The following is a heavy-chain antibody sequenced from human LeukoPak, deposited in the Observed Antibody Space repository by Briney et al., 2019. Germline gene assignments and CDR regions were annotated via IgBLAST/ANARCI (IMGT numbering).Heavy chain of an antibody. V-gene: IGHV4-39*07. J-gene: IGHJ1*01. CDR1: GGSISSSSYY. CDR2: INHSGST. CDR3: ARGPSISSWYRYFQH. Sequence: SETLSLTCTVSGGSISSSSYYWGWIRQPPGKGLEWIGEINHSGSTDYNPSLKSRVTISVDTSKNQFSLKLSSVTAADTAVYYCARGPSISSWYRYFQHWGQGILVTVSS. D-gene: IGHD6-13*01.